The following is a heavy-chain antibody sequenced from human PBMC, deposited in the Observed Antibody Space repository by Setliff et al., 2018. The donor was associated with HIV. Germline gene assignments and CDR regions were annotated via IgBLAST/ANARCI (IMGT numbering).Heavy chain of an antibody. V-gene: IGHV4-59*11. J-gene: IGHJ6*02. CDR3: ARVETTVRGATYGLDV. Sequence: PSETLSLTCTVSGGSISSHYWSWIRQAPGKGLEWIGTMYFRGNARNSPSLKSRVTILVDTSKNQLSLNLTSVTAADTAVYYCARVETTVRGATYGLDVWGQGTTVTV. D-gene: IGHD3-10*01. CDR2: MYFRGNA. CDR1: GGSISSHY.